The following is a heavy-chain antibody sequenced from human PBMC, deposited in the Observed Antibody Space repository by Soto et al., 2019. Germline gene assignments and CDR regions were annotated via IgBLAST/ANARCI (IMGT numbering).Heavy chain of an antibody. CDR3: AKDYTCSGGSCYRFVYYYSGMDV. V-gene: IGHV3-7*01. CDR1: GFTFGSNW. Sequence: HPGGSLRLSCVGSGFTFGSNWMTWVRQAPGKGLEWVGNIRQDGSEKNYVDSVKGRFTISRDNAKNSLYLQMNSLRAEDTAVYYCAKDYTCSGGSCYRFVYYYSGMDVWGQGTTVTVSS. J-gene: IGHJ6*02. D-gene: IGHD2-15*01. CDR2: IRQDGSEK.